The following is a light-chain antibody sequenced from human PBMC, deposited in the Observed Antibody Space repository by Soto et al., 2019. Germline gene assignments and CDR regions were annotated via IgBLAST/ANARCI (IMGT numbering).Light chain of an antibody. Sequence: QSALTQPASVSGSPGQSITISCTGTSSDVGSYNLVSWYQQHPGKAHKLMIYEGSKRPSGVSNRFSGCKSGNTASLTISGLQAEDEADYYCCSYAGSSTLVFGGGTQLTVL. CDR2: EGS. J-gene: IGLJ2*01. V-gene: IGLV2-23*01. CDR1: SSDVGSYNL. CDR3: CSYAGSSTLV.